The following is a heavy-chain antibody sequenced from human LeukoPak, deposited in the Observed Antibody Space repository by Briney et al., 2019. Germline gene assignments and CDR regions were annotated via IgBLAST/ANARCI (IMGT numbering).Heavy chain of an antibody. CDR2: ISGSGTST. CDR3: AKERGNRGFYYGTDV. CDR1: GFTFSTYA. J-gene: IGHJ6*02. V-gene: IGHV3-23*01. D-gene: IGHD3-10*01. Sequence: HPGGSLRLSCAASGFTFSTYAMTWARQAPGKGLEWVSAISGSGTSTYYADPVKGRFTISRDESKNTLYLQMNSLRAEDTAVYFCAKERGNRGFYYGTDVWGQGTTVTVSS.